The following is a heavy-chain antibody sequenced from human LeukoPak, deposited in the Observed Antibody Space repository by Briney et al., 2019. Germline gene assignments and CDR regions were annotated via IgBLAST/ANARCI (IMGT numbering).Heavy chain of an antibody. Sequence: GGSLRLSCAASGFTVSSNYMSWVRQAPGKGLEWVSVIYSGGSTYYADSVKGRFTISRDNSKNTLYLQMNSLRAEDTAVYYCAARSRWDAFDIWGQGTMVTVSS. J-gene: IGHJ3*02. D-gene: IGHD6-19*01. CDR2: IYSGGST. CDR3: AARSRWDAFDI. V-gene: IGHV3-53*01. CDR1: GFTVSSNY.